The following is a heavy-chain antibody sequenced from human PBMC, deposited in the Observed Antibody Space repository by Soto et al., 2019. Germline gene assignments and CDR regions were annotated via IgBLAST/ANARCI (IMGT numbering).Heavy chain of an antibody. D-gene: IGHD1-1*01. CDR1: GYTFTGYY. CDR2: INPNSGGT. V-gene: IGHV1-2*02. CDR3: ARSFTQGYNWNDIPLNYYYYYGMDV. J-gene: IGHJ6*02. Sequence: GASVKVSFKASGYTFTGYYMHWVRQAPGQGLEWMGWINPNSGGTNYAQKFQGRVTMTRDTPISTAYMELSRLRSDDTAVYYCARSFTQGYNWNDIPLNYYYYYGMDVWGQGTTVTVSS.